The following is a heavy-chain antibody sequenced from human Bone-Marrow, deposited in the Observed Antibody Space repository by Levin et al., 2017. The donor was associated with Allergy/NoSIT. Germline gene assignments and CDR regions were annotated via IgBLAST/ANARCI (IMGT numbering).Heavy chain of an antibody. CDR2: ISYDGNKK. D-gene: IGHD3-10*01. CDR1: GFTFRSYG. CDR3: AKIRELYFGELMGSNDY. V-gene: IGHV3-30*18. J-gene: IGHJ4*02. Sequence: TGGSLRLSCEASGFTFRSYGMHWVRQGPGKGLEWVAVISYDGNKKFYADSVKGRFTISRDNSNNTLYLQMNSLRPEDTAVYYCAKIRELYFGELMGSNDYWGQGTLVTVSS.